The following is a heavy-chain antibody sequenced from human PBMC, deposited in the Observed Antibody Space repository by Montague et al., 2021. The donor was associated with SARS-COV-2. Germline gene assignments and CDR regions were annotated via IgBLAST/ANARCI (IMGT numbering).Heavy chain of an antibody. J-gene: IGHJ3*02. V-gene: IGHV4-39*01. CDR3: ARHITGSGNAFDI. Sequence: SETLSLTCTVSGGSVSSSSYYWGWLRQPPGKGLEWIGSIYYTGSTYYNPSLKSRVTISVDTSKNQFSLKLGSVTAAVTAVYYCARHITGSGNAFDIWGQGTMVTVSS. CDR2: IYYTGST. CDR1: GGSVSSSSYY. D-gene: IGHD3-10*01.